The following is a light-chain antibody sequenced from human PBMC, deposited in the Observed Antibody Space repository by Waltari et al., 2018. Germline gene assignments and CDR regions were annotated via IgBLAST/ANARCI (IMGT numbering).Light chain of an antibody. CDR3: CSYAGSTTFLYV. CDR2: EGT. Sequence: QSALTQPASVSGSPGQSITISCTGSSNDLGTYNLVSWYQQHPGKAPKLMIYEGTERPSGVSNRFSRAKSGNTASLTISGLQAEDEADYYCCSYAGSTTFLYVFGTGTKVTVL. J-gene: IGLJ1*01. CDR1: SNDLGTYNL. V-gene: IGLV2-23*01.